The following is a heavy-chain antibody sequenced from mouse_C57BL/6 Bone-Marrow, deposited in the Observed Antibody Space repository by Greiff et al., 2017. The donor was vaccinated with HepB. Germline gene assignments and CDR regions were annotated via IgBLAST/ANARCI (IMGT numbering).Heavy chain of an antibody. Sequence: VQLQQPGAELVRPGSSVKLSCKASGYTFTSYWMHWVKQRPIQGLEWIGNIDPSDSETHYNQKFKDKATLTVDKSSSTAYMQLSSLTSEDSAVYYCARRYYGSSHWYFDVWGTGTTVTVSS. CDR1: GYTFTSYW. CDR2: IDPSDSET. D-gene: IGHD1-1*01. CDR3: ARRYYGSSHWYFDV. V-gene: IGHV1-52*01. J-gene: IGHJ1*03.